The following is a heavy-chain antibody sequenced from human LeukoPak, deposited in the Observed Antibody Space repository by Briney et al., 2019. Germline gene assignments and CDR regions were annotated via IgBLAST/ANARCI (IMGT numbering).Heavy chain of an antibody. D-gene: IGHD3-16*01. CDR2: ISGSGGST. CDR1: GFTFSSYA. CDR3: ARERGRIKDPGAFDI. J-gene: IGHJ3*02. V-gene: IGHV3-23*01. Sequence: GGSLRLSCAAPGFTFSSYAMSWVRQAPGKGLEWVSAISGSGGSTYYADSVKGRFTISGDNSKNTLYLQMNSLRAEDTAVYYCARERGRIKDPGAFDIWGQGTMVTVSS.